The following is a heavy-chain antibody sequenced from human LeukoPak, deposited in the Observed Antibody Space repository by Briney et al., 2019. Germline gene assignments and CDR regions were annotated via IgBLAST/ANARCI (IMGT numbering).Heavy chain of an antibody. D-gene: IGHD6-13*01. CDR1: GGSISSYY. V-gene: IGHV4-59*01. Sequence: SETLSLTCTVSGGSISSYYWSWIRQPPGKGLEWIGYIYYSGSTNYNPSLKSRVTISVDTSKNQFSLKLSSVTAADTAVYYCAREMGDFRYSSTINPFDYWGQGTLVTVSS. CDR3: AREMGDFRYSSTINPFDY. J-gene: IGHJ4*02. CDR2: IYYSGST.